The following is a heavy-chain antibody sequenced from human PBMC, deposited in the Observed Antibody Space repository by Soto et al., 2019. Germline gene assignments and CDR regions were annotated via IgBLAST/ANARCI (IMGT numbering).Heavy chain of an antibody. CDR2: ISGSGGST. D-gene: IGHD2-15*01. CDR1: GFTFSSYA. CDR3: AKGGVWQLLPFDY. V-gene: IGHV3-23*01. J-gene: IGHJ4*02. Sequence: EVQLLESGGGLVQPGGSLRLSCAASGFTFSSYAMSWVRQAPGKGLEWVSAISGSGGSTYYADSVKGRFTISRDNSKNTLYLQMNSLRAEDTDVYYCAKGGVWQLLPFDYWGQGTLVTVSS.